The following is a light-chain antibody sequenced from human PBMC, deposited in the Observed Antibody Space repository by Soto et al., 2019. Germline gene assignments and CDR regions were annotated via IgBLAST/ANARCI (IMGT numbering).Light chain of an antibody. CDR1: QSVSSSY. J-gene: IGKJ1*01. CDR2: GST. V-gene: IGKV3-15*01. CDR3: QQYNNWPRT. Sequence: ESVLTQYPGALSLSPGERATLWCWASQSVSSSYLSWDQQKPCHSPSLLIHGSTTXXTVIPARFSGSGSGTEFTLTISSLQSEDFAVYYCQQYNNWPRTFGQGTKV.